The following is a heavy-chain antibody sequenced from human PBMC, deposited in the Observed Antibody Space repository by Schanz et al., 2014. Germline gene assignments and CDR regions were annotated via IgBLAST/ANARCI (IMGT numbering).Heavy chain of an antibody. CDR3: AREEGWGIAAAGPKHYYYGMDV. J-gene: IGHJ6*02. D-gene: IGHD6-13*01. V-gene: IGHV3-23*01. Sequence: EGQLLESGGGLVQPGGSLRLSCAASGFTFSSYAMSWVRQAPGKGLEWVSALSGSGGSTYYADSVKGRVTISRDNAKNSVSLQMRRLRVEDTAVYYCAREEGWGIAAAGPKHYYYGMDVWGQGTTVTVSS. CDR1: GFTFSSYA. CDR2: LSGSGGST.